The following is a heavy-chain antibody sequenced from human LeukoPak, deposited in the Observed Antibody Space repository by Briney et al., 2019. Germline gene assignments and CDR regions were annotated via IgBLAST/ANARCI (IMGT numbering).Heavy chain of an antibody. Sequence: GGSLRLSCVGSGFIFGDFYMNWIRQAPGKGLEWTSFITSSGDSIYYADSVKGRFTVFRDNAKNSLYLEMKSLRAEDTAVYFCARDPEYSDRWGQGTLVTVSS. J-gene: IGHJ4*02. CDR2: ITSSGDSI. CDR3: ARDPEYSDR. V-gene: IGHV3-11*01. D-gene: IGHD4-17*01. CDR1: GFIFGDFY.